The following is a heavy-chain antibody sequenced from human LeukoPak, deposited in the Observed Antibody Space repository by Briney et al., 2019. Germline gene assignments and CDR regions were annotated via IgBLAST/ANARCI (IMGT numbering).Heavy chain of an antibody. Sequence: GGSLRLSCTASGFTFSSHAMTWVRQAPGKGLEWGSSITGSGGSTFYAAPVKGRFTISRDNSKNTLYLQMNNLRAEDTAVYYCAKLGISDGIDYWGQGTLVTVSS. CDR2: ITGSGGST. D-gene: IGHD3-16*01. CDR1: GFTFSSHA. CDR3: AKLGISDGIDY. J-gene: IGHJ4*02. V-gene: IGHV3-23*01.